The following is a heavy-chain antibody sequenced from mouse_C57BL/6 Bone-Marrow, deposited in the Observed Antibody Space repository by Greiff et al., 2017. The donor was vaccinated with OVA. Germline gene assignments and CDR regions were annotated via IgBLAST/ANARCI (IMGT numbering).Heavy chain of an antibody. CDR1: GFTFSSYA. J-gene: IGHJ4*01. CDR3: ARDYDYDYYAMDY. Sequence: EVMLVESGGGLVKPGGSLKLSCAASGFTFSSYAMSWVRQTPEKRLEWVATISAGGSYTYYPDNVKGRFTISRDNATNNLYLQMSHLKSEDTAMYYGARDYDYDYYAMDYWGQGTSVTVSS. V-gene: IGHV5-4*01. D-gene: IGHD2-4*01. CDR2: ISAGGSYT.